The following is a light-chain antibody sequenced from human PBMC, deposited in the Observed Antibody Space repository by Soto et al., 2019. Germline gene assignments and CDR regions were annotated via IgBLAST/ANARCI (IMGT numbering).Light chain of an antibody. Sequence: DIQMTQSPSSLSASVGDRVTITCRASQSISSWLSWYQQKPGKAPKLLIYKASSVESGVPSRFSGSGSGTEFTLTISTLQQDDFIAYYCQQHNNFSTFGEGTKVEIK. CDR3: QQHNNFST. CDR2: KAS. CDR1: QSISSW. V-gene: IGKV1-5*03. J-gene: IGKJ4*01.